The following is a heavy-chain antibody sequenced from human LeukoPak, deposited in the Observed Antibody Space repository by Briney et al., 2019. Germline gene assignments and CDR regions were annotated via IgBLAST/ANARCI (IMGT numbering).Heavy chain of an antibody. D-gene: IGHD2-15*01. CDR1: GGSTSRYD. CDR3: ARTYCRCGSCDCHY. CDR2: IYYSGST. Sequence: SETLSLTCTVSGGSTSRYDWSWSRQPPEKGLEWIGYIYYSGSTDSNPSLKSRVTISVDTSKNQISVKLSSVTAADTAVYYCARTYCRCGSCDCHYWGQGTLVTVSS. J-gene: IGHJ4*02. V-gene: IGHV4-59*08.